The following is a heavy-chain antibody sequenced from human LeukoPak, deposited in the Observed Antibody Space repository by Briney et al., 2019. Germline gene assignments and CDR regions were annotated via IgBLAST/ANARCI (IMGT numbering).Heavy chain of an antibody. CDR3: TRKTY. V-gene: IGHV3-30*03. CDR2: ISYDGSNK. J-gene: IGHJ4*02. CDR1: GFTFDDYG. Sequence: GGSLRLSCAASGFTFDDYGMHWARQAPGKGLEWVAVISYDGSNKYYADSVKGRFTISRDNSKNTLYLQMNSLRAEDTAVYYCTRKTYWGQGTLVTVSS. D-gene: IGHD1-14*01.